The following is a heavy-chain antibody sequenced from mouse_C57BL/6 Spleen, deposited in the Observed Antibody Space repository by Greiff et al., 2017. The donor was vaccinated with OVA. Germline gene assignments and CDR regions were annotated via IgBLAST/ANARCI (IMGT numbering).Heavy chain of an antibody. Sequence: EVKVEESGGGLVKPGGSLKLSCAASGFTFSDYGMHWVRQAPEKGLEWVAYISSGSSTIYYADTVKGRFTISRDNAKNTLFLQMTSLRSEDTAMYYCATPHYDYDWFAYWGQGTLVTVSA. CDR2: ISSGSSTI. CDR1: GFTFSDYG. V-gene: IGHV5-17*01. CDR3: ATPHYDYDWFAY. J-gene: IGHJ3*01. D-gene: IGHD2-4*01.